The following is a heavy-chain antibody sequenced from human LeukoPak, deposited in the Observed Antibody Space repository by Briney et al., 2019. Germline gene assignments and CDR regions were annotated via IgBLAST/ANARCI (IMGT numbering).Heavy chain of an antibody. CDR2: IYSGGST. CDR3: ARGKMPQGVVPAAKGFDY. J-gene: IGHJ4*02. V-gene: IGHV3-66*01. CDR1: GFTVSRNY. Sequence: GGSLRLSCAASGFTVSRNYMRWVRQAPGKGLEWVSVIYSGGSTYYADSVKGRFTISRDNSKNTLYLQMNSLRAEDTAVYYCARGKMPQGVVPAAKGFDYWGQGTLVTVSA. D-gene: IGHD2-2*01.